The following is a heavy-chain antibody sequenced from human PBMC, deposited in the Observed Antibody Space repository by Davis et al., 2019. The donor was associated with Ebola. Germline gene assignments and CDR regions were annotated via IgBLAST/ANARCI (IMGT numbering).Heavy chain of an antibody. J-gene: IGHJ4*02. CDR1: GFTFSSYA. Sequence: GESLKISCAASGFTFSSYAMHWVRQAPGKGLEWVAVISYDGSNKYYADSVKGRFTISRDNSKNTLYLQMNSLRAEDTAVYYCAKRDDFWSGYYSDNGFDYWGQGTLVTVSS. CDR3: AKRDDFWSGYYSDNGFDY. D-gene: IGHD3-3*01. V-gene: IGHV3-30-3*02. CDR2: ISYDGSNK.